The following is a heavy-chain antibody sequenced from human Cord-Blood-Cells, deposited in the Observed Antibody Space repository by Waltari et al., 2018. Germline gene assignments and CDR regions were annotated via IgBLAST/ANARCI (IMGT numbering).Heavy chain of an antibody. CDR2: IIPIFGTA. V-gene: IGHV1-69*01. CDR3: ARDQGGAYCGGDCYFAY. J-gene: IGHJ4*02. CDR1: GGTFSSYA. D-gene: IGHD2-21*02. Sequence: QVQLVQYGAEVKKPGSSVKVSCKASGGTFSSYAISWVRPAPGQGLEWMGGIIPIFGTANYAQKFQGRVTITADESTSTAYMELSSLRSEDTAVYYCARDQGGAYCGGDCYFAYWGQGTLVTVSS.